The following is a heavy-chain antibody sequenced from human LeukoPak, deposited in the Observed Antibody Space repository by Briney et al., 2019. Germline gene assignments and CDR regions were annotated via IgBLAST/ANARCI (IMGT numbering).Heavy chain of an antibody. D-gene: IGHD2-21*02. CDR3: ATEGVTANDY. CDR1: GFTFSSYS. J-gene: IGHJ4*02. V-gene: IGHV3-48*04. Sequence: GGSLRLSCAASGFTFSSYSMNWVRQAPGKGLEWVSYISSSSSTIYYADSVKGRFTISRDNAKNSLYLQMNSLRAEDTAVYYCATEGVTANDYWGQGTLVTVSS. CDR2: ISSSSSTI.